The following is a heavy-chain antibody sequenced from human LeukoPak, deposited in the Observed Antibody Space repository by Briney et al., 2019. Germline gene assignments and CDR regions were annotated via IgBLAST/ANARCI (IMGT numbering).Heavy chain of an antibody. Sequence: PGGSLRLSCASSGFTFSSYSMNWVRQGPGKGLEWVSYISSSSGTTYYADSVKGRFTISRDNAEKSLYLQMNSLRAEDTAVYYCARAYYYDRSGYHSPYYYGMDVWGQGTTVTVSS. CDR1: GFTFSSYS. D-gene: IGHD3-22*01. CDR3: ARAYYYDRSGYHSPYYYGMDV. J-gene: IGHJ6*02. V-gene: IGHV3-48*01. CDR2: ISSSSGTT.